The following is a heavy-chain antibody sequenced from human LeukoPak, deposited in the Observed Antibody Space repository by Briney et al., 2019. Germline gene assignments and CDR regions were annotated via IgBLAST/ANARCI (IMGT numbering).Heavy chain of an antibody. J-gene: IGHJ6*03. D-gene: IGHD3-9*01. CDR1: GASISSFY. CDR3: ARGTSNVLGHFDWLHMDV. Sequence: KPSETLSLTCTVSGASISSFYWSWIRQPPGKGLEWIGYIYYSGSTNSNPSLKSRVTISVDTSKNQFSLKVSSVTAADTAGYYCARGTSNVLGHFDWLHMDVWGKGTTVTVSS. V-gene: IGHV4-59*01. CDR2: IYYSGST.